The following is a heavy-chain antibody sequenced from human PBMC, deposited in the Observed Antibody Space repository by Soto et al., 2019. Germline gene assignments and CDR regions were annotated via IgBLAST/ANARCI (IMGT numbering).Heavy chain of an antibody. CDR2: IYYSGNT. CDR3: ARDRLMATAGTARHYFCLDV. CDR1: GGSIRSGGYY. J-gene: IGHJ6*02. Sequence: QVQLQESGPGLVKPSQTLSLTCTVSGGSIRSGGYYWSWVRQNPRKGLEWIGNIYYSGNTYYNPSLKSRLTISVDTSKNQFSLNLSSVTAADTAVYYCARDRLMATAGTARHYFCLDVWGQGTTVTVSS. V-gene: IGHV4-31*03. D-gene: IGHD5-18*01.